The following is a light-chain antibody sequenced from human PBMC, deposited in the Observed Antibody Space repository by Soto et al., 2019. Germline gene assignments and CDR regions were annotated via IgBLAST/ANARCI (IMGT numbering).Light chain of an antibody. CDR2: EVS. Sequence: QSALAQPPSASGSPGQSVTISCTGTSSDVGGYNFVSWYQQHPGRAPKLIIYEVSKRPSGVPDRFSGSKSGNTASLTVSRLQAEDEADYYCNSYVDNNKFVFRTGTKV. CDR3: NSYVDNNKFV. CDR1: SSDVGGYNF. V-gene: IGLV2-8*01. J-gene: IGLJ1*01.